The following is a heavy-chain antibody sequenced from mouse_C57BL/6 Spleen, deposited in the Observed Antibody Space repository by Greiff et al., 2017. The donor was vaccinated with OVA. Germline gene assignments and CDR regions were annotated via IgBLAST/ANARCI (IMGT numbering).Heavy chain of an antibody. Sequence: VQLKQSGPELVKPGASVKISCKASGYSFTDYYMNWVKQSNGQSLEWIGVINPNSGTTSYTQKFKGKATLTVDQSSSTAYMQLNSLTSEDSAVYYCARSDYDGSYFDYWGQGTTLTVSS. CDR1: GYSFTDYY. J-gene: IGHJ2*01. CDR3: ARSDYDGSYFDY. D-gene: IGHD2-3*01. CDR2: INPNSGTT. V-gene: IGHV1-39*01.